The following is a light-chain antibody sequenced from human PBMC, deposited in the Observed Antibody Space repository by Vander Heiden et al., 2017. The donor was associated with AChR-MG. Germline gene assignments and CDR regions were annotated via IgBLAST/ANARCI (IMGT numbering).Light chain of an antibody. Sequence: QSVLTQPPSPSGTPGQRVTISCFGSTSNIGSNTVNWYQHLPGTAPKRLISTNNQRPSGVPDRFSGSKSGTSASLVISGLQSEDEADYYCAVWDDSLNGLVFGGGTKLTVL. CDR3: AVWDDSLNGLV. CDR1: TSNIGSNT. CDR2: TNN. J-gene: IGLJ2*01. V-gene: IGLV1-44*01.